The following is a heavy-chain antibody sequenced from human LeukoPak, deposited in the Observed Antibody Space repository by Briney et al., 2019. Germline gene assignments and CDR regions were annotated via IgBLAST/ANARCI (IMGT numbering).Heavy chain of an antibody. J-gene: IGHJ4*02. CDR2: ISYDGSNK. CDR3: AKAESEYCSGGSCYSLFDY. CDR1: GFTFSSYG. V-gene: IGHV3-30*18. D-gene: IGHD2-15*01. Sequence: GGSLRLPCAASGFTFSSYGMHWVRQAPGKGLEWVAVISYDGSNKYYADSVKGRFTISRDNSKNTLYLQMNSLRAEDTAVYYCAKAESEYCSGGSCYSLFDYWGQGTLVTVSS.